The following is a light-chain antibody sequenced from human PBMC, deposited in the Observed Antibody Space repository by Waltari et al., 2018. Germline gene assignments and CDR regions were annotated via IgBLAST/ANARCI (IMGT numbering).Light chain of an antibody. Sequence: DIQMTQSPSAMSASVGDRVTITCRASLGISNYLAWFQQKPGKVPKRLIYAASSVQSGVPSRFIGSGSVTEFTLTSSSLQPEVFATYYCLQHNSYPQPFGQGTKVEIK. CDR3: LQHNSYPQP. J-gene: IGKJ1*01. V-gene: IGKV1-17*03. CDR1: LGISNY. CDR2: AAS.